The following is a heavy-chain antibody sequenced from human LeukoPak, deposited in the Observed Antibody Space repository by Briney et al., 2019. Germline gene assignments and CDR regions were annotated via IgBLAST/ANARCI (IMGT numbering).Heavy chain of an antibody. CDR1: GYTFTSYY. CDR3: ARGVRDYYDSWVDY. D-gene: IGHD3-22*01. V-gene: IGHV1-46*01. J-gene: IGHJ4*02. CDR2: INRSGGST. Sequence: ASVKVSCKASGYTFTSYYIHWVRQAPGQGLEWMGIINRSGGSTSYVKKFKGRVTMTRDMSTSTVYMELSSLRSEDTAVYYCARGVRDYYDSWVDYWGQGTLVTVSS.